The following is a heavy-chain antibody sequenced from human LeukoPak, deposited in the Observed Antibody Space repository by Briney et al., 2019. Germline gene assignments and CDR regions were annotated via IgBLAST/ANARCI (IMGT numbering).Heavy chain of an antibody. V-gene: IGHV3-33*08. J-gene: IGHJ4*02. Sequence: QSGGSLRLSCTASGFTFSSYVMSWVRLAPGKGLEWVAVIWYDGSKKYYADSVKGRFTISRDNSKNTLYLQMNSLRAEDTAVYYCAITMYYYDSNGYYSFDYWGQGTLVTVSS. D-gene: IGHD3-22*01. CDR2: IWYDGSKK. CDR1: GFTFSSYV. CDR3: AITMYYYDSNGYYSFDY.